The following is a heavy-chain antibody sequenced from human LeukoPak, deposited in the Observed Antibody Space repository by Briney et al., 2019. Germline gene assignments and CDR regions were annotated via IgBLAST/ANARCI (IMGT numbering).Heavy chain of an antibody. CDR1: GGSFSGYY. CDR2: INHSGST. D-gene: IGHD2-15*01. Sequence: SETLSLTCAVYGGSFSGYYWSWIRQPPGKGLEWIGEINHSGSTNYNPSLKSRVTISVDTSKNQFSLKLSSVTAADTAVYYCARTIVVVVAATKHAFDIWGQGTMVTVSS. J-gene: IGHJ3*02. CDR3: ARTIVVVVAATKHAFDI. V-gene: IGHV4-34*01.